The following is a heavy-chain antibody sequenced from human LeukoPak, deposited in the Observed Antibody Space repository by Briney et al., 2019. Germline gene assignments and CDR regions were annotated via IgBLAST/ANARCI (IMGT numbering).Heavy chain of an antibody. D-gene: IGHD2/OR15-2a*01. V-gene: IGHV6-1*01. CDR1: GDSVSTNA. J-gene: IGHJ5*02. CDR3: ARGFFAKGFDS. Sequence: SQTLSLTCALSGDSVSTNAWNWIRQSPSRGLEWLGRTYYSSKWVIDYALSVKSRITINPDTSKNRLSLQLNSVTPEDTAVYFCARGFFAKGFDSWGQGTLVTVSS. CDR2: TYYSSKWVI.